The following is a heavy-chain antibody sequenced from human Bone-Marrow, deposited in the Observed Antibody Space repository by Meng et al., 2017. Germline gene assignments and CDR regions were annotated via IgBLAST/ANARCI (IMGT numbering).Heavy chain of an antibody. D-gene: IGHD1-26*01. CDR1: GGTFRSYA. CDR3: ARDLESGSYYNFQH. Sequence: VQLVTAGAVVNKPGSSVKVSCKGSGGTFRSYAISWVGQDPRQGLEWMGGIIPIFGTANYAQKFQGRVTITADKSTSTAYMELSSLRSEDTAVYYCARDLESGSYYNFQHWGQGTLVTVSS. V-gene: IGHV1-69*06. CDR2: IIPIFGTA. J-gene: IGHJ1*01.